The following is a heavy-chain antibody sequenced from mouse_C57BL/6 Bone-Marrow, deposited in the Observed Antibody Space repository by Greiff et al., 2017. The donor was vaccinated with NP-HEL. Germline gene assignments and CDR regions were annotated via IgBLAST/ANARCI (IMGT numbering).Heavy chain of an antibody. D-gene: IGHD1-1*01. CDR1: GYTFTSYW. CDR2: IHPNSGST. V-gene: IGHV1-64*01. CDR3: ARPTTVVAGGYFDV. Sequence: QVQLQQPGAELVKPGASVKLSCKASGYTFTSYWMHWVKQRPGQGPEWIGMIHPNSGSTNYNEKFKSKATLTVDKSSSTAYMQLSSLTSEDSAVYYCARPTTVVAGGYFDVWGTGTTVTVSS. J-gene: IGHJ1*03.